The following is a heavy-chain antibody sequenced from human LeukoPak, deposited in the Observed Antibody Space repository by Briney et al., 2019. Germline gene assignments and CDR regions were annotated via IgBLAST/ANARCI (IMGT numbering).Heavy chain of an antibody. CDR2: IFYSGST. CDR1: GGSISSSSYY. V-gene: IGHV4-39*07. J-gene: IGHJ4*02. D-gene: IGHD6-19*01. CDR3: ARVKGGSSGWYWYFDY. Sequence: PSETLSLTCTVSGGSISSSSYYWGWIRQPPGKGLEWIGTIFYSGSTYYNPSLKSRVTISVDTSKNQFSLKLSSVTAADTAVYYCARVKGGSSGWYWYFDYWGQGTLVTVSS.